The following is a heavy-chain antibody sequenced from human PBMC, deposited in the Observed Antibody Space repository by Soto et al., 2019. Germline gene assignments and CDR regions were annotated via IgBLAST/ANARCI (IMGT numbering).Heavy chain of an antibody. D-gene: IGHD3-10*01. CDR3: ARDYYGSGSYKAFDI. CDR2: IIPILGIA. CDR1: GGTFSSYT. V-gene: IGHV1-69*08. Sequence: QVQLVQSVAEVKKPGSSVKVSCKASGGTFSSYTISWVRQAPGQGVEWMGRIIPILGIANYAQKFQGRVTITADKSTSTAYMELSSLRSEDTAVYYCARDYYGSGSYKAFDIWGQGTMVTVSS. J-gene: IGHJ3*02.